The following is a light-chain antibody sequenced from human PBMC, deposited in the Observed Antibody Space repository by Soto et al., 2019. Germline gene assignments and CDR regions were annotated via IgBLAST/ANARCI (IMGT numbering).Light chain of an antibody. CDR2: AAS. Sequence: DVPMTQSHSSLSATVGVRVSINGQASQSHTTYLNWHRQTPGNAPKLLIYAASSLQSGVPSRFSGSGSETEFTLSISSLPPADFATYFCQQIYRAPLTFGGQTKVE. V-gene: IGKV1-39*01. CDR3: QQIYRAPLT. J-gene: IGKJ4*01. CDR1: QSHTTY.